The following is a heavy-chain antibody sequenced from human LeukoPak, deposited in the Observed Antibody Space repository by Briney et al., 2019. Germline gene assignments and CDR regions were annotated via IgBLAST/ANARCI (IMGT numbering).Heavy chain of an antibody. D-gene: IGHD2-15*01. V-gene: IGHV4-34*01. CDR3: ARGGGLGYCSGGSCYSAILGY. Sequence: SETLSLTCAVYGGSFSGYYWSWIRQPPGKGLEWIGEINHSGSTNYNPPLKSRVTISVDTSKNQFSLKLSSVTAADTAVYYCARGGGLGYCSGGSCYSAILGYWGQGTLVTVSS. J-gene: IGHJ4*02. CDR1: GGSFSGYY. CDR2: INHSGST.